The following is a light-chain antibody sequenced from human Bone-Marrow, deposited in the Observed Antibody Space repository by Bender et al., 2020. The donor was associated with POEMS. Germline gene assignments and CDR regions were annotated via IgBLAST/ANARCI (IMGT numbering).Light chain of an antibody. CDR2: DVS. V-gene: IGLV2-14*01. CDR1: SSDVGGYNF. J-gene: IGLJ1*01. Sequence: QSALTQPASVSGSPGQSITISCTGTSSDVGGYNFVSWYQQHPGKAPKLMIYDVSTRPSGVSNRFSGSKSGNTASLTISGLQAEDEADYYCASYARSSTLYVFGTATKVSVL. CDR3: ASYARSSTLYV.